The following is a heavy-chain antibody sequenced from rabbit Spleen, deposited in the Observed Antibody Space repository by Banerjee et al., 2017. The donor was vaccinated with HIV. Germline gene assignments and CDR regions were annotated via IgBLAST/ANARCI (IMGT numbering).Heavy chain of an antibody. V-gene: IGHV1S40*01. J-gene: IGHJ6*01. CDR1: GFTISSSYW. CDR2: IYADSSSFT. CDR3: ARFYAGYGDFGYAAM. D-gene: IGHD7-1*01. Sequence: QSLEESGGDLVKPGASLTLTCTASGFTISSSYWICWVRQAPGKGLEWIACIYADSSSFTYYASWAKGRFTISKTSSTTVTLQMTSLTVADTATYFCARFYAGYGDFGYAAMWGQGTLVTVS.